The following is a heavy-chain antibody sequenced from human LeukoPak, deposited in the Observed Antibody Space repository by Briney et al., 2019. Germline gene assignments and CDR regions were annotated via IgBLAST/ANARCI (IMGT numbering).Heavy chain of an antibody. V-gene: IGHV1-46*01. CDR1: GYTFTSYY. CDR3: ARAGGSGSDFDY. CDR2: INPSGGST. Sequence: ASVKVSCKASGYTFTSYYMHWVRRAPGQGLEWMGIINPSGGSTSYAQKFQGRVTMTRDTSTSTVYMELSGLRSEDTAVYYCARAGGSGSDFDYWGQGTLVTVSS. J-gene: IGHJ4*02. D-gene: IGHD3-10*01.